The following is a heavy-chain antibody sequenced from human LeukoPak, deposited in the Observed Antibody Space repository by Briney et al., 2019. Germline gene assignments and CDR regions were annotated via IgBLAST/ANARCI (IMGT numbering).Heavy chain of an antibody. V-gene: IGHV3-33*01. J-gene: IGHJ4*02. CDR2: IWYDGSNE. CDR1: GFSFSSYG. CDR3: ARGRLSMVRAPFDY. Sequence: GGSLRLSCAASGFSFSSYGMHWVRQAPGKGPEWGAVIWYDGSNEYYGDSVKGRFTISRDNSKNTLYLQMNSLRAEDTAVYYCARGRLSMVRAPFDYWGQGTLVTVSS. D-gene: IGHD3-10*01.